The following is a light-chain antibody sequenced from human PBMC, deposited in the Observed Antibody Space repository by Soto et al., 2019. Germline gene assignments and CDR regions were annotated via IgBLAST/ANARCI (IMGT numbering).Light chain of an antibody. CDR1: SSDVGGYNF. Sequence: QSALTQPPSASGSPGQSVTISCTGTSSDVGGYNFVSWYQQHPGKAPKLMIYEVTKRPSGVADRFSGSKSGNTASLTVSGLQAEDEADYYCSSYAGSNNRYVFGTGTKLTVL. CDR2: EVT. CDR3: SSYAGSNNRYV. J-gene: IGLJ1*01. V-gene: IGLV2-8*01.